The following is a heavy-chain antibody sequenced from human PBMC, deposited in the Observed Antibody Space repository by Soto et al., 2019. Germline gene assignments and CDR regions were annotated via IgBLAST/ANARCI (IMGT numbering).Heavy chain of an antibody. J-gene: IGHJ3*01. CDR1: GYTFTGYY. Sequence: QVQLVQSGAEVKKPGASVKVSCKASGYTFTGYYMHWVRQAPGQGLEWMGWINPNSGGTNYAQKFQGGVTMTRDTSISTAYMELSRLRSDDTAVYYCAREIIVGATPWKDAFDFWGQGTMVSVSS. CDR2: INPNSGGT. D-gene: IGHD1-26*01. V-gene: IGHV1-2*02. CDR3: AREIIVGATPWKDAFDF.